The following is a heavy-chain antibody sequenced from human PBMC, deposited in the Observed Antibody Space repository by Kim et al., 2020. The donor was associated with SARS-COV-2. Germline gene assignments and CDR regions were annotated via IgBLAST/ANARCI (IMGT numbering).Heavy chain of an antibody. V-gene: IGHV3-21*01. D-gene: IGHD3-3*01. CDR1: GFTFSSYS. Sequence: GGSLRLSCAASGFTFSSYSMNWVRQAPGKGLEWVSSISSSSSYIYYADSVKGRFTISRDNAKNSLYLQMNSLRAEDTAVYYCARAVSQSAYYDFWSGQNWFDPWGQGTLVTVSS. CDR2: ISSSSSYI. J-gene: IGHJ5*02. CDR3: ARAVSQSAYYDFWSGQNWFDP.